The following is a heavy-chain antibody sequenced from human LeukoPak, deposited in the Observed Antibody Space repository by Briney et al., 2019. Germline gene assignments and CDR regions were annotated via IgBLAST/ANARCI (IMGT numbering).Heavy chain of an antibody. V-gene: IGHV3-7*01. CDR2: IKQDGSEK. J-gene: IGHJ6*02. D-gene: IGHD3-3*01. Sequence: GGSLRLSCAASGFTFSSYRMSWVRQAPGKGLEWVANIKQDGSEKYYVDSVKGRFTISRDNAKNSLYLQMNSLRAEDTAVYYCARDLVRRGYDFWSATPRSVGMDVWGQGTTVTVSS. CDR3: ARDLVRRGYDFWSATPRSVGMDV. CDR1: GFTFSSYR.